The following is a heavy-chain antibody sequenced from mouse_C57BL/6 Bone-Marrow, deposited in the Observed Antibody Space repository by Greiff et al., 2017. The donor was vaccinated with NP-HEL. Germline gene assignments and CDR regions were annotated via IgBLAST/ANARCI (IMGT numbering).Heavy chain of an antibody. CDR1: GYAFSSSW. CDR2: IYPGDGDT. D-gene: IGHD1-1*01. J-gene: IGHJ1*03. V-gene: IGHV1-82*01. CDR3: ARWGTTVVAHWYFEV. Sequence: QVQLQQSGPELVKPGASVKISCKASGYAFSSSWMNWVKQRPGKGLEWIGRIYPGDGDTNYNGKFTGKATLTADKSSSTAYMPLSSLTSEGSAVYFCARWGTTVVAHWYFEVWGTGTTVTVAS.